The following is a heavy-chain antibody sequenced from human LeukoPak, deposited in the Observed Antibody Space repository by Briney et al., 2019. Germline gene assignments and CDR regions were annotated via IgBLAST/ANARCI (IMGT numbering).Heavy chain of an antibody. CDR3: ARLRDLYNIFDY. Sequence: PSETLSLTCTVSGGSISNSYWSWIRQPPGKGLEWIGYIYYSGSRNYNPSLKSRVTISVDTSKNQFSLKLSSVTAADTAVYYCARLRDLYNIFDYWGQGTLVTVSS. D-gene: IGHD1-1*01. V-gene: IGHV4-59*12. J-gene: IGHJ4*02. CDR2: IYYSGSR. CDR1: GGSISNSY.